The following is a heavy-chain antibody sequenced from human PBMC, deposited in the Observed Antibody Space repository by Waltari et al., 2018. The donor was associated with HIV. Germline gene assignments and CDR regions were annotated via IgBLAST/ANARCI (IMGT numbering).Heavy chain of an antibody. CDR1: GFSFSPDV. CDR3: AKPQGGWELLGDFDM. V-gene: IGHV3-23*04. Sequence: EVQRVESGGGMVQHGGSLHGSWAAAGFSFSPDVMSWVRQGPGQGLEWVSVISGNGGTTSYADSEKGRFTISRDNSKNTLYLQMNSLRADDTAVYYCAKPQGGWELLGDFDMWGQGTMVAVSS. CDR2: ISGNGGTT. D-gene: IGHD1-26*01. J-gene: IGHJ3*02.